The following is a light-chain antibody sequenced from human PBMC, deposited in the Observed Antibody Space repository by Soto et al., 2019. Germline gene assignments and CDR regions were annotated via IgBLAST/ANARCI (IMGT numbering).Light chain of an antibody. CDR3: QQYGRSPRT. CDR2: GAS. J-gene: IGKJ1*01. CDR1: QTVTSNY. V-gene: IGKV3-20*01. Sequence: EIVLTQSPGTLSSSPGERATLSCRASQTVTSNYLAWYQQKPGQAPRLLIYGASSRATGIPDRFSGSGSGTDFILTISRLEPDDFAVYYCQQYGRSPRTFGQGTKVDIK.